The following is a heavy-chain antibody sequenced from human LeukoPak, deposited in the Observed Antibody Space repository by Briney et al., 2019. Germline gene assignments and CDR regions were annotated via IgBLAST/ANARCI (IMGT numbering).Heavy chain of an antibody. CDR2: IKSKTDDGTT. CDR3: TTWEFDP. CDR1: GFIFSNAW. Sequence: GGSLRLSCAASGFIFSNAWMNWVRQAPGKGLEWVGRIKSKTDDGTTDYAAPVKGRFTISRDDSKNMLYLQMNSLKTEDTAVYYRTTWEFDPWGQGTLVTVSS. V-gene: IGHV3-15*07. D-gene: IGHD1-26*01. J-gene: IGHJ5*02.